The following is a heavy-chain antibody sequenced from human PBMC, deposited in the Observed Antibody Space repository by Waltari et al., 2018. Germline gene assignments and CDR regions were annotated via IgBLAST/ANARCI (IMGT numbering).Heavy chain of an antibody. CDR1: GGSISSSSYY. CDR3: VPGMAAVGLELDYFDY. V-gene: IGHV4-39*07. Sequence: QLQLQESGPGLVKPSETLSLTCTVSGGSISSSSYYWRWIRQPPGKGLEWIGRLYFSGSTYYTPSLKSRGTISVDTPKKQFSLKRSPVTAEDTAVYYCVPGMAAVGLELDYFDYWGQGTLVTVSS. D-gene: IGHD6-13*01. J-gene: IGHJ4*02. CDR2: LYFSGST.